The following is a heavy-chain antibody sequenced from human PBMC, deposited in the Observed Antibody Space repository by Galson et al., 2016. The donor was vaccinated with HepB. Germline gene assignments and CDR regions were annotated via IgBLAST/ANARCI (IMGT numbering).Heavy chain of an antibody. CDR3: AKDDDDYNDAFDI. D-gene: IGHD5-24*01. Sequence: SLRLSCAASGFTFSSYAMSWVRQAPGKGLEWVSAISGSGGNSYYADSVKGRFTISRDNSKNTLYLQMNSLRAEDAAVYYCAKDDDDYNDAFDIWGQGILVTVSS. CDR2: ISGSGGNS. CDR1: GFTFSSYA. V-gene: IGHV3-23*01. J-gene: IGHJ4*02.